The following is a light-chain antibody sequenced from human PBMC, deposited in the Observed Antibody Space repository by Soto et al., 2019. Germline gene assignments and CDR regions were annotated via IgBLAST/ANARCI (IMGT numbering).Light chain of an antibody. CDR3: HQYNNWTPWT. V-gene: IGKV3-15*01. CDR2: GAS. Sequence: EKVMTQSPATLSVSPGERATLSCRASQSVSSNLAWYQQKPGQPPRLLIYGASNRATGVSARFSGSGSGTEFTLTISSLQSEDFAVYYCHQYNNWTPWTFGQGTKVDIK. CDR1: QSVSSN. J-gene: IGKJ1*01.